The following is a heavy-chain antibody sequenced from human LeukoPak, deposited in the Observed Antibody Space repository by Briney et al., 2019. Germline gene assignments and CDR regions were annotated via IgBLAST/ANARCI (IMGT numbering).Heavy chain of an antibody. CDR2: INPSGGST. J-gene: IGHJ4*02. CDR1: GYTFTSYY. Sequence: GASVKVSCKASGYTFTSYYMHRVRQAPGQGLEWMGIINPSGGSTSYAQKLQGRVTMTTDTSTITAYMELRSLRSDDTAVYYCARAQTPNIAVAFWGQGTLVTVSS. CDR3: ARAQTPNIAVAF. D-gene: IGHD6-19*01. V-gene: IGHV1-46*01.